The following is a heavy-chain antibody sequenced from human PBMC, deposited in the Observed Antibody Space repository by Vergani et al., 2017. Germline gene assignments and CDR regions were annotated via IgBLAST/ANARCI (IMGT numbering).Heavy chain of an antibody. D-gene: IGHD2/OR15-2a*01. CDR3: ANSVIAGNVGVAYFGMDV. CDR2: IRYDGSSE. V-gene: IGHV3-30*02. CDR1: GFTFSSYG. Sequence: QVQLVESGGGVVQPGGSLRLSCAASGFTFSSYGMHWVRQAPGKGLEWVAFIRYDGSSEYYGDSVKGRFTISRDKSQNTVNLQMNSLRTEDTAVYFCANSVIAGNVGVAYFGMDVWGRGTTVTVSS. J-gene: IGHJ6*02.